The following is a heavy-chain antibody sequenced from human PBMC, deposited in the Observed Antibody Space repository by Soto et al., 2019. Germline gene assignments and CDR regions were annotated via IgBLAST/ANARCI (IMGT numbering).Heavy chain of an antibody. CDR2: ISGSGGST. D-gene: IGHD6-19*01. CDR3: AKDGYSSGWYYFDY. J-gene: IGHJ4*02. V-gene: IGHV3-23*01. CDR1: GFTFSSYA. Sequence: GGSLRLSCVASGFTFSSYAMSWVRQAPGKGLEWVSAISGSGGSTYYADSVKGRFTISRDNSKNTLYLQMNSLRAEDTAVYYCAKDGYSSGWYYFDYWGQGTLVTVSS.